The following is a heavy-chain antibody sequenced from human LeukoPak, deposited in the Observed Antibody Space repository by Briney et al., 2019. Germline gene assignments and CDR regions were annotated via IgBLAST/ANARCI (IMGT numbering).Heavy chain of an antibody. J-gene: IGHJ5*02. CDR3: ARDSLYCSGGSCYSSWNWFDP. CDR2: ISAYNGNT. D-gene: IGHD2-15*01. CDR1: GYTFNTYA. V-gene: IGHV1-18*01. Sequence: GASVKVSCKTSGYTFNTYAISWVRQAPGQGLEWMGWISAYNGNTNYAQKLQGRVTMTTDTSTSTAYMELRSLRSDDTAVYYCARDSLYCSGGSCYSSWNWFDPWGQGTLVTVS.